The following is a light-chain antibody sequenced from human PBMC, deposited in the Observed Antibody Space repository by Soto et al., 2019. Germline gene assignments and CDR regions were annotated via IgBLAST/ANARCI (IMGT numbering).Light chain of an antibody. V-gene: IGKV3-20*01. J-gene: IGKJ1*01. Sequence: EIVLTQSPGTLSLSPGERATLSCRASQSVTSYLAWYQQTPGQPPRVLIYGASIRATGIPDRFSGSGSGTDFTLTISRLEPEDFAVYYCQQYGSSPRTLGQGTKVEVK. CDR2: GAS. CDR1: QSVTSY. CDR3: QQYGSSPRT.